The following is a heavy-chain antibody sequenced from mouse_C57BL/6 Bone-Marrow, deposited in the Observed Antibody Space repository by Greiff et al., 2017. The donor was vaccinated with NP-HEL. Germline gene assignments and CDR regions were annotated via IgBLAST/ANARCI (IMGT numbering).Heavy chain of an antibody. Sequence: QVQLQQSGAELVKPGASVKMSCKASGYTFTSYWITWVKQRPGQGLEWIGDIYPGSGSTNYNEKFKSKATLTVDTSSSTADMQLSSLTSEESAVYYWARKGYYGSSYRNWYVDVWGTGTTVTVAS. CDR2: IYPGSGST. J-gene: IGHJ1*03. V-gene: IGHV1-55*01. CDR1: GYTFTSYW. CDR3: ARKGYYGSSYRNWYVDV. D-gene: IGHD1-1*01.